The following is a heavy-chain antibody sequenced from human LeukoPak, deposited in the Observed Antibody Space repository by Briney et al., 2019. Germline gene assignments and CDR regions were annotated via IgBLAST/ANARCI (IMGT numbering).Heavy chain of an antibody. V-gene: IGHV4-34*01. CDR1: GGSFSNYY. CDR3: ARESYGSGRYHYYYYMDV. Sequence: SETLSLTCAVYGGSFSNYYWSWIRQPPGKGLEWIGEINHSGSTYYNPSLKSRVTISVDTSKNQFSLKLSSVTAADTAAYYCARESYGSGRYHYYYYMDVWGKGTTVTVSS. CDR2: INHSGST. D-gene: IGHD3-10*01. J-gene: IGHJ6*03.